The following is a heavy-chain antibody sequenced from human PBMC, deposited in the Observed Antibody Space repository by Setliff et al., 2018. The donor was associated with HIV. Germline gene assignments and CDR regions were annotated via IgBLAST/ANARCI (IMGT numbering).Heavy chain of an antibody. Sequence: VKVSCKPSGYTFTDYYVHWVRQAPGQGLEWMGVIYPSGGNANYEQKFQGRVTMTRDTSTSTVYMEVNSLRSEDTAVYYCAREAHGGNPWGDYWGQGTLVTVSS. CDR3: AREAHGGNPWGDY. V-gene: IGHV1-46*01. J-gene: IGHJ4*02. D-gene: IGHD2-15*01. CDR1: GYTFTDYY. CDR2: IYPSGGNA.